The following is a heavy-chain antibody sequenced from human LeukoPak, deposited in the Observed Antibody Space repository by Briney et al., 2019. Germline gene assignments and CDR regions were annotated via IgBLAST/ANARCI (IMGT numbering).Heavy chain of an antibody. J-gene: IGHJ4*02. Sequence: ASVKVSCKASGGTFSSYAISWVRRAPGQGLEWMGGIIPILGTANYAQKFQGRVTITADESTSTAYMELSSLRSEDTAVYYCARDRGLTYSSGWRYYFDYWGQGTLVTVSS. D-gene: IGHD6-19*01. CDR1: GGTFSSYA. CDR2: IIPILGTA. V-gene: IGHV1-69*13. CDR3: ARDRGLTYSSGWRYYFDY.